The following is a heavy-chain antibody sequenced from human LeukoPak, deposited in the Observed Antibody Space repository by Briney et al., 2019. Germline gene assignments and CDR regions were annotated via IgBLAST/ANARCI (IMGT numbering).Heavy chain of an antibody. CDR1: GYTFTSYD. D-gene: IGHD1-20*01. J-gene: IGHJ4*02. CDR3: ARGNNWNDVFSC. CDR2: MNPNSGNT. Sequence: GASVTVSCKASGYTFTSYDINWVRPATGQGLEWMGWMNPNSGNTGYAQKFQGRVTMTRNTSISTAYMELSSLRSEDTAVYYCARGNNWNDVFSCWGQGTLVTVSS. V-gene: IGHV1-8*01.